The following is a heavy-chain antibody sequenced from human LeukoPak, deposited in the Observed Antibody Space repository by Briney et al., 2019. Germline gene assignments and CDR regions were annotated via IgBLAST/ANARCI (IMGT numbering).Heavy chain of an antibody. CDR3: ARDGCSGGSCSFDYYYSMDA. J-gene: IGHJ6*03. V-gene: IGHV3-21*01. Sequence: PGGSLRLSCAASGFNFSSYSMNWVRQAPGEGLEGVSSISNSNSYIYYAASVKGPFTISRDHAKNSLYLQMTSLSAEDTAVYYCARDGCSGGSCSFDYYYSMDAWGKGTTVTVSS. D-gene: IGHD2-15*01. CDR1: GFNFSSYS. CDR2: ISNSNSYI.